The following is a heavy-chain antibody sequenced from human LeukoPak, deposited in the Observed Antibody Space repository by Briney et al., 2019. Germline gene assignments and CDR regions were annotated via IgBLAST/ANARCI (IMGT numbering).Heavy chain of an antibody. CDR3: ARQPYYDILTGPPPFDY. V-gene: IGHV4-39*01. CDR2: IYYSGST. D-gene: IGHD3-9*01. CDR1: GGSISSSSYY. Sequence: PSETLSLTCTVSGGSISSSSYYWGWIRQPPGKGLEWIGSIYYSGSTYYNPSLKSRVTISVDTSKNQFSLKLSSVTAADTAVYYCARQPYYDILTGPPPFDYWGQGTLVTVSS. J-gene: IGHJ4*02.